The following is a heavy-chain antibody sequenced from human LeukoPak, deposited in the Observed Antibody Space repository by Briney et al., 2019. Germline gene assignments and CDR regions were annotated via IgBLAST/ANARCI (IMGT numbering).Heavy chain of an antibody. D-gene: IGHD3-10*01. Sequence: SETLSLTCTVSGYSISSGYYWGWIRQPPGKGLEWIGSIYHSGSTYYNPSLKSRVTISVDTSKNQFSLKLSSVTAADTAVYYCARRKYPPMVRGAYSSYYFDYWGQGTLVTVSS. V-gene: IGHV4-38-2*02. CDR3: ARRKYPPMVRGAYSSYYFDY. J-gene: IGHJ4*01. CDR2: IYHSGST. CDR1: GYSISSGYY.